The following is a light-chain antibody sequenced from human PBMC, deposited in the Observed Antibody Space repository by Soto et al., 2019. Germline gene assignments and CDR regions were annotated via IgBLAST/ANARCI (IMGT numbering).Light chain of an antibody. J-gene: IGLJ2*01. CDR3: CSYAGSYTLV. V-gene: IGLV2-11*01. CDR1: SSDVGGYNY. CDR2: DVN. Sequence: QSALTPPRSVSGSPGQSVTISCTGTSSDVGGYNYVSWYQQFPGKAPKLMIYDVNKRPSGVPDRFSGSKSGNTASLTISGLQTEDEADYYCCSYAGSYTLVFGGGTKLTVL.